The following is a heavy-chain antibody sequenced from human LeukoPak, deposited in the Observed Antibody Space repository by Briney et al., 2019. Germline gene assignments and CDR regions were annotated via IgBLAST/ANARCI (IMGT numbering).Heavy chain of an antibody. D-gene: IGHD4-23*01. J-gene: IGHJ4*02. Sequence: GGSLRLSCAASGFTFSNYGILWVRQVPGKGLEWVTFISYDGSHKYYVDSVKGRFTISRDNSKKTLYLQMNSLRVEDTAVYYCARCQGPHGGFGDYWGRGTLVTVSS. V-gene: IGHV3-30*03. CDR3: ARCQGPHGGFGDY. CDR1: GFTFSNYG. CDR2: ISYDGSHK.